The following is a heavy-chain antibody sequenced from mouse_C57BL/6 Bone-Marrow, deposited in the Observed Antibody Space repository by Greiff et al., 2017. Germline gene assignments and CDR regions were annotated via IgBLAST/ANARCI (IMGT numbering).Heavy chain of an antibody. D-gene: IGHD1-1*02. Sequence: VQLQQSGPELVKPGASVKISCKASGYAFSSSWMNWVKQRPGKGLEWIGRIYPGDGDTNYNGKFKGKATLTADKSSSTAYMQLSSLTSEDSAVYFCARYYGPFAYWGQGTLVTVSA. J-gene: IGHJ3*01. CDR2: IYPGDGDT. CDR3: ARYYGPFAY. CDR1: GYAFSSSW. V-gene: IGHV1-82*01.